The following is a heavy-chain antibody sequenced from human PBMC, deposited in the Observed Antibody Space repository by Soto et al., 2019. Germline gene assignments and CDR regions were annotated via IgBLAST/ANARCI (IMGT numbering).Heavy chain of an antibody. J-gene: IGHJ5*02. Sequence: GESLKISCKGSGYSFAGYWITWVRQKPGKGLEWMGRIDPSDSQTYYSPSFRGHVTISATKSITTVFLQWSSLRASDTAMYYCARQGGVTTLGWFDPWGQGTLVTVSS. CDR2: IDPSDSQT. D-gene: IGHD4-17*01. CDR1: GYSFAGYW. V-gene: IGHV5-10-1*01. CDR3: ARQGGVTTLGWFDP.